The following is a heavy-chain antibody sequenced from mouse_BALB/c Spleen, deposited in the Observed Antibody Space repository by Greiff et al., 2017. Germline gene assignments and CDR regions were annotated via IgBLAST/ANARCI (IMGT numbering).Heavy chain of an antibody. V-gene: IGHV2-9*02. CDR1: GFSLTSYG. J-gene: IGHJ2*01. CDR3: ARDQRYYGSSLSFDY. Sequence: QVQLKESGPGLVAPSQSLSITCTVSGFSLTSYGVHWVRQPPGKGLEWLGVIWAGGSTNYNSALMSRLSISKDNSKSQVFLKMNSLQTDDTAMYYCARDQRYYGSSLSFDYWGQGTTRTVSS. D-gene: IGHD1-1*01. CDR2: IWAGGST.